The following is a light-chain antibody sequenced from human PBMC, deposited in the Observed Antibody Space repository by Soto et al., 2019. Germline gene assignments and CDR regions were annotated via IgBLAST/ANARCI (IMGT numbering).Light chain of an antibody. Sequence: EFVLTQSPGTLSLSPGERATLSCRASQSVSSGSLAWYQQKRGQAPRVIIYRASNRATGIPDRFSGSGTGTDFTLTISRLEPEDCAVYFCQHYGSSPTFGQGTKVDIK. V-gene: IGKV3-20*01. J-gene: IGKJ1*01. CDR2: RAS. CDR1: QSVSSGS. CDR3: QHYGSSPT.